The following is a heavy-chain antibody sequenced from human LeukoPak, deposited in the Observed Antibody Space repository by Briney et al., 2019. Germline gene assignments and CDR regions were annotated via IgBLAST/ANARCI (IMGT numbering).Heavy chain of an antibody. CDR2: ISSSSSYI. CDR1: GFTFSSYI. Sequence: GGSLRLSCAASGFTFSSYIMNWVRQAPGKGLEWVSSISSSSSYIYYADSVKGRFTISRDNAKNSLYLQMNSLRAEDTAVYYCARGIYCSSTSCPFDYWGQGTLVTVSS. CDR3: ARGIYCSSTSCPFDY. D-gene: IGHD2-2*01. J-gene: IGHJ4*02. V-gene: IGHV3-21*01.